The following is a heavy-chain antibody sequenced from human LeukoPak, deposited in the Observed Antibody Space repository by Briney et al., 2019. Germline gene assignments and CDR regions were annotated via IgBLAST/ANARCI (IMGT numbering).Heavy chain of an antibody. CDR1: GGSISSGDYY. Sequence: SETLSLTCTVSGGSISSGDYYWSWIRQPPGKGLEWIGYIYYSGSTYYNPSLKSRVTISVDTSKNQFSLKLSSVTAADTAVYYCARGRNWNDGGAFDIWGQGTMVTVSS. CDR2: IYYSGST. CDR3: ARGRNWNDGGAFDI. J-gene: IGHJ3*02. V-gene: IGHV4-30-4*02. D-gene: IGHD1-1*01.